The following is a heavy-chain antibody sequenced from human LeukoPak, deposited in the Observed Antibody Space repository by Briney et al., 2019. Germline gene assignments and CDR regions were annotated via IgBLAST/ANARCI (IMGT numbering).Heavy chain of an antibody. J-gene: IGHJ6*03. CDR3: ARDREHTYYYGSGSYFGYYYYYMDV. Sequence: SETLSLTCTVSGGSISSGSYYWSWIRQPAGKGLEWIGRIYTSGSTNYNPSLKSRVTMSVDTSKNQFSLKLSSVTAADTAVYYCARDREHTYYYGSGSYFGYYYYYMDVWGKGTTVTISS. V-gene: IGHV4-61*02. CDR2: IYTSGST. CDR1: GGSISSGSYY. D-gene: IGHD3-10*01.